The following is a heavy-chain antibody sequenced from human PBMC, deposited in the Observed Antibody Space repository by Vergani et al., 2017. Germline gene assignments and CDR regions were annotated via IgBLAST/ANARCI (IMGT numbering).Heavy chain of an antibody. J-gene: IGHJ6*03. Sequence: QVQLVQSGAEVKKPGSSVKVSCKASGGTFSSYDINWVRQATGQGLEWMGWMNPNSGNTGYAQKFQGRVTMTRNTSISTTYMELSSLRSEDTAVYYCARGLNGFWRLSYYYYMDVWGKGTTVTVSS. D-gene: IGHD3-3*01. CDR2: MNPNSGNT. CDR1: GGTFSSYD. V-gene: IGHV1-8*02. CDR3: ARGLNGFWRLSYYYYMDV.